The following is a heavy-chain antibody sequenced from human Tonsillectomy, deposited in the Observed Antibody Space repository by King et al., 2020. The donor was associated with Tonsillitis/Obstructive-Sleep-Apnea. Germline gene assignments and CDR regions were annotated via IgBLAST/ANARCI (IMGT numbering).Heavy chain of an antibody. CDR3: AHSPEYCSSTTCYLPRHFHH. D-gene: IGHD2-2*01. Sequence: ITLKESGPTVVKPTQTLTLTCTFSGFSLSTSGVGVGWIRQPPGKALEWLALIYWDDDKRYSPSLKSRLTITKDTSKNQVVLTMTNMDPVDTAPYYCAHSPEYCSSTTCYLPRHFHHWGQGTLVTVSS. J-gene: IGHJ1*01. CDR1: GFSLSTSGVG. V-gene: IGHV2-5*02. CDR2: IYWDDDK.